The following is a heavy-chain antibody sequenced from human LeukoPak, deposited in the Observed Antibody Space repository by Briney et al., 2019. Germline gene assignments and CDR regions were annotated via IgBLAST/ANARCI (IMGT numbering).Heavy chain of an antibody. CDR2: IDPSDSYT. J-gene: IGHJ4*02. V-gene: IGHV5-10-1*01. CDR3: ARFLTVTTFDY. CDR1: GYNFTSYW. Sequence: GESLKISCKGSGYNFTSYWITLVRQMPGKGLEWMGRIDPSDSYTNYSPSFQGHVTISADKSISTAYLQWSSLKASDTAMYYCARFLTVTTFDYWGQGTLVTVSS. D-gene: IGHD4-11*01.